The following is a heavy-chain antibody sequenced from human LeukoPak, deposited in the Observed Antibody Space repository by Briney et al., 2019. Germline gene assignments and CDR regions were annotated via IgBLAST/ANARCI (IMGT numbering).Heavy chain of an antibody. CDR3: ARDCTGGSCHGYYYYYMDV. V-gene: IGHV3-7*01. Sequence: GGSLRLSCAGYGFSFSSFWMSGVRQAPGQGLEWVAKIKHYGSDKYYVDSVKGRFTISRDNTKNSLSLQMDSLRAEDTAVYYCARDCTGGSCHGYYYYYMDVWGKGTTVTVSS. CDR2: IKHYGSDK. D-gene: IGHD2-15*01. J-gene: IGHJ6*03. CDR1: GFSFSSFW.